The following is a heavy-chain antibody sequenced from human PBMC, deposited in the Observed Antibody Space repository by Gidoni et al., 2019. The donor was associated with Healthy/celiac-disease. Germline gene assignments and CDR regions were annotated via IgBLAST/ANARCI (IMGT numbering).Heavy chain of an antibody. CDR3: ASGPTYYYYYMDV. J-gene: IGHJ6*03. CDR2: INPRGGST. CDR1: GYTFTSYY. Sequence: QVQLVQSGAEVKKPGASVKVYCKASGYTFTSYYMHWVRQAPGQGLEWMGIINPRGGSTRSAQKFQGRVTMTRDTSTSTVYMELSSLRSEDTAVYYCASGPTYYYYYMDVWGKGTTVTVSS. V-gene: IGHV1-46*01.